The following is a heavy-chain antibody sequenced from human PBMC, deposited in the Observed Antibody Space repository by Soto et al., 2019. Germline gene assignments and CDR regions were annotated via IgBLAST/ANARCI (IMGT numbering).Heavy chain of an antibody. J-gene: IGHJ4*02. Sequence: QVQLQESGPGLVKPSQTLSLTCTVSGGSISSGGYYWSWIRQHPGKGLEWIGYIYYSGSTYYNPSLKSRXXIXVAXSKNQFSLKLSSVTAADTAVYYCAGGIAVAGVFDYWGQGTLVTVSS. V-gene: IGHV4-31*03. D-gene: IGHD6-19*01. CDR1: GGSISSGGYY. CDR3: AGGIAVAGVFDY. CDR2: IYYSGST.